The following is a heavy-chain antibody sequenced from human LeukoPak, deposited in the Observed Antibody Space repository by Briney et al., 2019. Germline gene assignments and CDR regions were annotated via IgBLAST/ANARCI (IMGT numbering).Heavy chain of an antibody. Sequence: SETLSLTCAVSGGSISASYWNWIRQPAGRALEWIGRIHSSGTTIYSPSLKSRVSLSLDRSKNQFSLNLRSVTAADTAVYYCARLPDGDSSSVVAFDIWGQGTLVTVSS. V-gene: IGHV4-4*07. CDR3: ARLPDGDSSSVVAFDI. D-gene: IGHD6-13*01. J-gene: IGHJ3*02. CDR2: IHSSGTT. CDR1: GGSISASY.